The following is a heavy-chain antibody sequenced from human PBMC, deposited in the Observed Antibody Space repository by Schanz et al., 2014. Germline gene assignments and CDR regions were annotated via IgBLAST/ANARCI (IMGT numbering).Heavy chain of an antibody. D-gene: IGHD2-2*01. CDR1: GGSISSYY. Sequence: QVQLQESGPGLVKPSETLSLTCTVSGGSISSYYWSWIRQPAGKGLEWIGEVHPSGTTNYNPSLSYRVTMSVDASKNQFSLKLTSVTAADTAVYYCARGQDHAKTGDLWGRGTLVTISS. J-gene: IGHJ5*02. V-gene: IGHV4-4*07. CDR2: VHPSGTT. CDR3: ARGQDHAKTGDL.